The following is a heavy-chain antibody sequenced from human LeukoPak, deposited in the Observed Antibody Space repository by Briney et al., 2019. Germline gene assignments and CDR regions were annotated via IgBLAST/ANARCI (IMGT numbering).Heavy chain of an antibody. V-gene: IGHV3-21*04. Sequence: PGGSLRLSCAASGFTFSSYTMNWVRQAPGKGLEWVSSISSSSSYIYYADSMKGRFTISRDNSKNTLYLQMNSLRAEDTAVYYCAKDRGIQLWPQYFDYWGQGTLVTVSS. CDR2: ISSSSSYI. CDR3: AKDRGIQLWPQYFDY. CDR1: GFTFSSYT. J-gene: IGHJ4*02. D-gene: IGHD5-18*01.